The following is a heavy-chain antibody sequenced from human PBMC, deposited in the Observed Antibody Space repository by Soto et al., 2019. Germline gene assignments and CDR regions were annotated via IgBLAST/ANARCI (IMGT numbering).Heavy chain of an antibody. J-gene: IGHJ6*02. D-gene: IGHD2-21*02. CDR3: ARGDLLYGLGV. V-gene: IGHV1-18*01. CDR2: ISAYNANR. Sequence: QVQLVQSGAEVKKPGASVRVSCTASGYIFTNFGFNWVRQAPGQGLEWIGWISAYNANRNFAQKFRGRVTMTTDISTVTAYMELKTLRSDDTAVYYCARGDLLYGLGVWGQGTTVTVSS. CDR1: GYIFTNFG.